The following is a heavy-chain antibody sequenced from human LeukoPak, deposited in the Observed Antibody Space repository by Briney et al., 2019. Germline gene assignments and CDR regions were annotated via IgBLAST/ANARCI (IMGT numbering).Heavy chain of an antibody. D-gene: IGHD6-19*01. V-gene: IGHV5-51*01. CDR3: ARQIGSSGYFDF. Sequence: GGALKISCKGSGSRFTSYWIAWLRQMPGKGLEGMGIIYPGDADTRYSPSFKGQVTISADKSINTAYLQWSGLKASDTAMYYCARQIGSSGYFDFWGQGTLVTVSS. J-gene: IGHJ4*02. CDR1: GSRFTSYW. CDR2: IYPGDADT.